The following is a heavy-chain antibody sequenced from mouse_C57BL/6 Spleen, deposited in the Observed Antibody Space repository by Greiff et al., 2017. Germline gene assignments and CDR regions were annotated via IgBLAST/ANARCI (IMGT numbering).Heavy chain of an antibody. Sequence: QVQLQQPGAELVRPGTSVKLSCKASGYTFTSYWMHWVKQRPGQGLEWIGVIDPSDSYTNYNQKFKGKATLTVDKSSSSAYMQLSRLTSEASAVYFCAREVYGSSPYYFDYWGQGTTLTVSS. CDR3: AREVYGSSPYYFDY. CDR1: GYTFTSYW. V-gene: IGHV1-59*01. D-gene: IGHD1-1*01. CDR2: IDPSDSYT. J-gene: IGHJ2*01.